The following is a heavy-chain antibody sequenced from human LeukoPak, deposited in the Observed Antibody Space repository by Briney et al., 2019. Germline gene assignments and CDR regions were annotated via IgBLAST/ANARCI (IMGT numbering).Heavy chain of an antibody. Sequence: PGGSLRLSCAASGFTVSSNYMSWVRQAPGKGLEWVSVIYSGGSTYYADSVKGRFTISRDNSKNTLYLQMNSLRAEDTAVYYCAKDRITGTTVGLSYYFDYWGQGTLVTVSS. CDR2: IYSGGST. J-gene: IGHJ4*02. D-gene: IGHD1-7*01. CDR3: AKDRITGTTVGLSYYFDY. CDR1: GFTVSSNY. V-gene: IGHV3-53*01.